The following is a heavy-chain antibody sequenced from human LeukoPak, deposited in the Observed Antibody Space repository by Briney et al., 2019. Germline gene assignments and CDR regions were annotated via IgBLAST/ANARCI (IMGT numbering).Heavy chain of an antibody. CDR1: GGSISDYY. V-gene: IGHV4-59*01. Sequence: SETLSLTCTVSGGSISDYYWIWIRQPPGKGLEWVGHISNKGKTNYSPSLNSRVTISVDKSRNQFSLNLSPVTAADTAVYYCAREYYSLSGRNWFDPWGQGTLVTVSS. D-gene: IGHD3-10*01. CDR2: ISNKGKT. CDR3: AREYYSLSGRNWFDP. J-gene: IGHJ5*02.